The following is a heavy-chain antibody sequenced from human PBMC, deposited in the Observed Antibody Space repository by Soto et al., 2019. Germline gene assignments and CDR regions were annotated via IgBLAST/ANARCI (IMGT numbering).Heavy chain of an antibody. J-gene: IGHJ6*02. V-gene: IGHV3-30*18. Sequence: QVQLVESGGGVVQPGRSLRLSCAASGFTFSHYGMHWVRQAPGKGLEWVAVISYDGSNKYYADSVKGRFTISRDNSKNTLYLQLNSLRAEDTAVYYCAKQEYSTTWYGVDVWGQGTTVTVSS. D-gene: IGHD6-13*01. CDR2: ISYDGSNK. CDR3: AKQEYSTTWYGVDV. CDR1: GFTFSHYG.